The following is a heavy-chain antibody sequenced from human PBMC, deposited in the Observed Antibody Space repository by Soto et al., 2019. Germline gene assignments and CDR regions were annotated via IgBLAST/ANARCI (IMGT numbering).Heavy chain of an antibody. J-gene: IGHJ4*02. D-gene: IGHD6-19*01. CDR1: GGSISSSSYY. Sequence: SETLSLTCTVSGGSISSSSYYWGWIRQPPGKGLEWIGSIYYSGSTYYNPSLKSRVTISVDTSKNQFSLKLSSVTAADTAVYYCARRNWSSGWLIDYWGQGTMVTVSS. V-gene: IGHV4-39*01. CDR2: IYYSGST. CDR3: ARRNWSSGWLIDY.